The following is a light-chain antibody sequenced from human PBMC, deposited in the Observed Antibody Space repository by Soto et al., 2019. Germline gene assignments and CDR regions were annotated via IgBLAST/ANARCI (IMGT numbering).Light chain of an antibody. CDR2: TAS. Sequence: DIQMTQSPSTLSASVGDRVTITCRASQSISSWLAWYQQKPGKAPNLLIYTASNLNSGVPSRFSGSGSGTDFTLAISSLQPDDFATYYCQEYNSDSGVTFGGGTKVEIK. CDR3: QEYNSDSGVT. CDR1: QSISSW. V-gene: IGKV1-5*03. J-gene: IGKJ4*01.